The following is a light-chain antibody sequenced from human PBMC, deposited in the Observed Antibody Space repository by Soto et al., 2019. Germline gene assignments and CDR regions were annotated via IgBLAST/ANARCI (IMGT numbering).Light chain of an antibody. V-gene: IGKV1-6*01. J-gene: IGKJ1*01. CDR2: AAS. CDR3: LQDYNYPCT. Sequence: AIQMTQSPSSLSASVGHRVTITCRASQGIRNDFGWYQQKPGKPPKLLIYAASTLQSGVPSRLSGNGSGTDFTLTISSLQPEDFATYYCLQDYNYPCTFGQATKVETK. CDR1: QGIRND.